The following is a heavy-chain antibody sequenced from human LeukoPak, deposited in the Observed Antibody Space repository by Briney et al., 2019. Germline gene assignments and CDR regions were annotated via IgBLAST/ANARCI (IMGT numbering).Heavy chain of an antibody. CDR3: ARADYGGNSDFHY. D-gene: IGHD4-23*01. J-gene: IGHJ4*02. CDR2: ISSDWSIA. CDR1: GFTFSTYW. V-gene: IGHV3-74*01. Sequence: GGSLRLSCAPSGFTFSTYWMHWLRQAPRKVLASVSRISSDWSIAINEDSVEGRFSVSRDNAKNTLYLQMNSLRVEDTAAYYCARADYGGNSDFHYWGQGTLVTVSS.